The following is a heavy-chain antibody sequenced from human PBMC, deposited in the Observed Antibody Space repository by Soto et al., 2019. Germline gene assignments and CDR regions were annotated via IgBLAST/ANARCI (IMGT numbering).Heavy chain of an antibody. V-gene: IGHV4-31*03. CDR1: GCSITSGGYC. D-gene: IGHD5-18*01. Sequence: QVQLPESGPGLVKPSQTLSLTCTVSGCSITSGGYCWRWIRQHPGKGLDWIGCISYGGSTSYNPSLTSRVTISVDTSKNQFSLKLTSVTAADTAVYYCSRGILVWGQGALITVSS. CDR3: SRGILV. J-gene: IGHJ4*02. CDR2: ISYGGST.